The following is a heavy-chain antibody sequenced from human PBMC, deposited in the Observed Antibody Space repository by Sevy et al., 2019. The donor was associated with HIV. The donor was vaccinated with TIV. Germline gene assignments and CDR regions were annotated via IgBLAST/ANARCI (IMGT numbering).Heavy chain of an antibody. CDR1: GFTFSSYW. J-gene: IGHJ5*02. CDR2: IKQDGSEK. D-gene: IGHD2-2*01. V-gene: IGHV3-7*03. CDR3: ARGLVVVVPAAIKVHNWFDP. Sequence: GGSLRLSCAASGFTFSSYWMSWVRQAPGKGLEWVANIKQDGSEKYYVDSVKGRFTNSGENAKNSRYLQMNSLRAEATAVYYCARGLVVVVPAAIKVHNWFDPWGQGTLVTVSS.